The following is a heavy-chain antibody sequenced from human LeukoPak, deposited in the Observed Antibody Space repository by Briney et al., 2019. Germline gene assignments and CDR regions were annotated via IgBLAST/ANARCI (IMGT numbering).Heavy chain of an antibody. CDR3: ARDQVRGGHDY. V-gene: IGHV3-30-3*01. CDR1: GFTFSSYA. D-gene: IGHD2-2*01. CDR2: ISYDGSNK. J-gene: IGHJ4*02. Sequence: PGGSLRLSCAASGFTFSSYAMHWVRQAPGKGLEWVAVISYDGSNKYYADSVKGRFTISRDNSKNTLYLQMNSLRAEDTAVYYCARDQVRGGHDYWGQGILVTVSS.